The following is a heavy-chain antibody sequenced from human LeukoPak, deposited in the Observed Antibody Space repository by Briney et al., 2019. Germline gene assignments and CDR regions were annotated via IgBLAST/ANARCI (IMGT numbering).Heavy chain of an antibody. J-gene: IGHJ4*02. CDR3: ARSRRMALTGIFDY. CDR1: GGSISSSSYY. V-gene: IGHV4-39*01. CDR2: IYYSGCT. D-gene: IGHD5-24*01. Sequence: SETLSLTCTVSGGSISSSSYYWGWIRQPPGKGLEWIGSIYYSGCTYYNPSLKSRVTISVDTSKNQFSLKLSSVTAADTAVYYCARSRRMALTGIFDYWGQGTLVTVSS.